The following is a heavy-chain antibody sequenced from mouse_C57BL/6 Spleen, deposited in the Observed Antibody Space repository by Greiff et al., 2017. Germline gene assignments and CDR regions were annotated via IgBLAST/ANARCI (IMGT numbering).Heavy chain of an antibody. J-gene: IGHJ1*03. CDR3: ARTLLYYGSLYWYFDV. D-gene: IGHD1-1*01. Sequence: QVQLKESGPGILQSSQTLSLTCSFSGFSLSTSGMGVSWIRQPSGKGLEWLAHIYWDDDKRYNPSLKSRLTISKDTSRNQVFLKITSVDTADTATYYCARTLLYYGSLYWYFDVWGTGTTVTVSS. V-gene: IGHV8-12*01. CDR2: IYWDDDK. CDR1: GFSLSTSGMG.